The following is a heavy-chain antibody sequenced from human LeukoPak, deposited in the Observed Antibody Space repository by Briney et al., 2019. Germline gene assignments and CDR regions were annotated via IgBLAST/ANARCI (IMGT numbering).Heavy chain of an antibody. J-gene: IGHJ4*02. CDR2: ISYDGSIS. V-gene: IGHV3-30*18. D-gene: IGHD3-10*01. CDR3: AKRHREVRTTYYFDY. CDR1: GFTFSNYG. Sequence: GRSLRLSCAASGFTFSNYGMHWVRQAPSKALEWVAVISYDGSISYYADSVKGRFTISRDNSKNTLYLQMNSLRAEDTAVYYCAKRHREVRTTYYFDYWGQGTLVTVSS.